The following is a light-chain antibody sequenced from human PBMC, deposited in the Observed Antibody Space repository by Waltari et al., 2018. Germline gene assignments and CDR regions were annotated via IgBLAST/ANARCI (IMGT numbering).Light chain of an antibody. V-gene: IGKV3-15*01. J-gene: IGKJ2*01. CDR1: KSVTSI. Sequence: EIVMTQSPATLSVSPGERATLSCSARKSVTSILAWYQQKPGQAPKLLIYGTSTRATGIPDRFSGSGSGAEFTLTISSLQSEDVAVYYCQQYYNWPPTFGQGTKLEIK. CDR3: QQYYNWPPT. CDR2: GTS.